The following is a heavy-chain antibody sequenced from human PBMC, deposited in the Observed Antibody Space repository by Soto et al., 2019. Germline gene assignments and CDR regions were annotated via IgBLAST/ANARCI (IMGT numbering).Heavy chain of an antibody. Sequence: QVQLVESGGGVVQPGRSLRLSCAASGFTFSSYGMHWVRQAPGKGLEWVAVIWYDGSNKYYADSVKGRFTISRDNSKNTLYLQMNSLRAEDRAVYYGARAPGMAAAGTDYWGQGTLVTVSS. CDR2: IWYDGSNK. CDR3: ARAPGMAAAGTDY. CDR1: GFTFSSYG. J-gene: IGHJ4*02. D-gene: IGHD6-13*01. V-gene: IGHV3-33*01.